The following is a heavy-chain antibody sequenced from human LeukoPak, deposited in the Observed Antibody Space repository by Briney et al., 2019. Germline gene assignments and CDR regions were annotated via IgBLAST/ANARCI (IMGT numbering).Heavy chain of an antibody. V-gene: IGHV3-23*01. J-gene: IGHJ2*01. CDR2: IGGSGGST. CDR3: ARDYFSRAAVLGYFDL. Sequence: PGGSLRLSCAASGFTFSSYAMSWVRQAPGKGLEWVSAIGGSGGSTFYADSVKGRFTISRDNSKNTLYLQMNSLRAEDTAVYYCARDYFSRAAVLGYFDLWGRGTLVTVSS. D-gene: IGHD2-15*01. CDR1: GFTFSSYA.